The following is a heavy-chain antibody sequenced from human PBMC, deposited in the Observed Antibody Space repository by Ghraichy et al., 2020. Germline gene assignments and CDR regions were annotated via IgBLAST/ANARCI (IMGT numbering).Heavy chain of an antibody. Sequence: GGSLRLSCAASGFSFSNFSMNWVCQPPGKGLEWVSYISRSSDRIYSADSVKGRFTISRDNAKDSLYLQMNSLRAEDTAVYYCARDLDSGIYGGFYMDVWGQRTTVVVSS. D-gene: IGHD1-26*01. V-gene: IGHV3-48*01. CDR3: ARDLDSGIYGGFYMDV. CDR2: ISRSSDRI. CDR1: GFSFSNFS. J-gene: IGHJ6*02.